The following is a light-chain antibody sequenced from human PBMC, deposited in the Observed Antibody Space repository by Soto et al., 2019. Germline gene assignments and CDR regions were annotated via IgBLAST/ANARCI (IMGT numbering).Light chain of an antibody. V-gene: IGKV4-1*01. CDR3: HQYYTTPQT. Sequence: VLTQSPSSLAVSLGERATVNCRSSQSVLDNSTNKSYLAWYQKKPGHPPKLLVQWAAVREAGVPDRFSGGGSGTDFTLTISSLQAEDLTVYYCHQYYTTPQTFGQGTQLEIK. J-gene: IGKJ2*01. CDR2: WAA. CDR1: QSVLDNSTNKSY.